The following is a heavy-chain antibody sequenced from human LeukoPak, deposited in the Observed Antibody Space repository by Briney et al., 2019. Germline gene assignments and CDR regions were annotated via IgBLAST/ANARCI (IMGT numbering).Heavy chain of an antibody. V-gene: IGHV3-30*02. CDR1: GFSFSGYG. CDR3: AKIMPPGRIRFYSYYMDV. J-gene: IGHJ6*03. CDR2: IRYDGSNE. D-gene: IGHD2-15*01. Sequence: GGSLRLSCAASGFSFSGYGMHWVRQAPGKGLEWVAFIRYDGSNEYYADSVKGRFTISKDKSKNTLSLQMNGLRVEDTAVYYCAKIMPPGRIRFYSYYMDVWGKGTTVTVSS.